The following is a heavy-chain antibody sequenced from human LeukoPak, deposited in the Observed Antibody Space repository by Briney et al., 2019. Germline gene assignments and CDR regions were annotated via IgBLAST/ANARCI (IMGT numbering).Heavy chain of an antibody. CDR3: ARDYSYSDDY. CDR1: GFTFSNYW. Sequence: GGSLRLSCTASGFTFSNYWMTWVRQAPGKGLEWVANIKPDGGDTYYVDSVKGRFAVSRDNAKNSLFLQMDRLRAEDTAMYYCARDYSYSDDYWGQGTLVTVPS. V-gene: IGHV3-7*03. CDR2: IKPDGGDT. J-gene: IGHJ4*02. D-gene: IGHD4-17*01.